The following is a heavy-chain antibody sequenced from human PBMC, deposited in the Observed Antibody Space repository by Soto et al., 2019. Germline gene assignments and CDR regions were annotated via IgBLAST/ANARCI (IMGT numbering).Heavy chain of an antibody. Sequence: GGSLRLSCAASGFTFSSYGMHWVRQAPGKWLEWVAVISYDGSNKYYADSVKGRFAISRDNSKNTLYLQMNSLRAEDTAVYYCAKETLGGEMATITGAFDIWGQGXMVTV. J-gene: IGHJ3*02. CDR2: ISYDGSNK. D-gene: IGHD3-16*01. V-gene: IGHV3-30*18. CDR3: AKETLGGEMATITGAFDI. CDR1: GFTFSSYG.